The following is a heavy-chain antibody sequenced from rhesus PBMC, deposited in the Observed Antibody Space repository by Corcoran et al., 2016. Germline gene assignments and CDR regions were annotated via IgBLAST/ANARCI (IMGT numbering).Heavy chain of an antibody. CDR1: GGSISGSY. D-gene: IGHD2-21*01. V-gene: IGHV4-165*02. CDR2: SGGSWGST. CDR3: ARRIGFCTGSGCYIDY. Sequence: QVQLQESGPGLVKPSETLSLTCAVSGGSISGSYWNWIRQPPGKGLEWIGYSGGSWGSTYYNPSLKSRVTSSTNTPKNQFSLKLSAVTAADTAVYYCARRIGFCTGSGCYIDYWGQGVLVTVSS. J-gene: IGHJ4*01.